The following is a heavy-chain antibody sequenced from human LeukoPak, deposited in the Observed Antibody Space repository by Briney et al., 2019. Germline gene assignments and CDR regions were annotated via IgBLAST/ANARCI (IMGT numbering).Heavy chain of an antibody. D-gene: IGHD3-22*01. J-gene: IGHJ5*02. CDR3: AHIPPTWYYYDSSGYYGNWFDP. Sequence: SGPTLVKPTQTLTLTCTFSGFSLSTSGVGVGWIRQPPGKALEWLALIYWDDDKRYSPSLKSRLTITKDTSKNQVVLTMTNMDPVDTATYYCAHIPPTWYYYDSSGYYGNWFDPWGQGTLVTVSS. CDR2: IYWDDDK. V-gene: IGHV2-5*02. CDR1: GFSLSTSGVG.